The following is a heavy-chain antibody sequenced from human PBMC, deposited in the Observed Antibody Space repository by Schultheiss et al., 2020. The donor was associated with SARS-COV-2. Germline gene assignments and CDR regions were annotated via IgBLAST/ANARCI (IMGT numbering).Heavy chain of an antibody. D-gene: IGHD1-26*01. J-gene: IGHJ5*02. V-gene: IGHV3-23*01. Sequence: GGSLRLSCAASGFTFSSYAMSWVRQAPGKGLEWVSAISGSGGSTYYADSVKGRFTISRDNAKNTLYLQMNSLRAEDTAVYYCARGGIVGATNPLARWFDPWGQGTLVTVSS. CDR2: ISGSGGST. CDR1: GFTFSSYA. CDR3: ARGGIVGATNPLARWFDP.